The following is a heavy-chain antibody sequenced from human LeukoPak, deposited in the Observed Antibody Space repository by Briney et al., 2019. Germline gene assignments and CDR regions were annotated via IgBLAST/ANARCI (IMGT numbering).Heavy chain of an antibody. CDR1: GFTFSSYW. CDR3: ASDTYYYDSSGYYRDAFDV. V-gene: IGHV3-74*01. D-gene: IGHD3-22*01. CDR2: INSDGSST. J-gene: IGHJ3*01. Sequence: GGSLRLSCAASGFTFSSYWMHWVRQAPGKGLMWVSRINSDGSSTSYADSVKGRFTISRDNAKNTLYLQMNSLRAEDTAVYYCASDTYYYDSSGYYRDAFDVWGQGTMVTVSS.